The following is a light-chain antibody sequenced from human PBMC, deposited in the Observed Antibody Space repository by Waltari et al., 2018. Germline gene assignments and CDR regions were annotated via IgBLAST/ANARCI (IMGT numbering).Light chain of an antibody. Sequence: DIQMTQSPSSLSASVGDRVTITCRASQSVSSRLNWYQQKPGKAPNLLIYAASSLQSGVPSRFSGSGSGTDFTLTISSLRPEDFATYYCQHYDHLLWGTFGGGTKVEIK. CDR2: AAS. V-gene: IGKV1-39*01. CDR3: QHYDHLLWGT. J-gene: IGKJ4*01. CDR1: QSVSSR.